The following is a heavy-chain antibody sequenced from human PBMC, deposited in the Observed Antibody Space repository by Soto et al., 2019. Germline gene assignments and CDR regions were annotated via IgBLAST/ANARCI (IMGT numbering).Heavy chain of an antibody. CDR2: FSESGDGT. Sequence: MNWVRQAPGKGLEWVSLFSESGDGTYYADSVKGRFTISRDNSQRTLNLQMNSLRAEDTAVYYCAKNGDFWSWGMDVWGQGTTVTVSS. D-gene: IGHD3-3*01. CDR3: AKNGDFWSWGMDV. J-gene: IGHJ6*02. V-gene: IGHV3-23*01.